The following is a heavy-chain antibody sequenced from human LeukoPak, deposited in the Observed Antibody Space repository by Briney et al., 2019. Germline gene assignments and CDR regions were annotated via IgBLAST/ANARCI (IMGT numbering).Heavy chain of an antibody. V-gene: IGHV4-34*01. CDR1: GGSFSGYY. J-gene: IGHJ4*02. CDR2: INHSEST. CDR3: ARGRGSSWYRYYFDY. D-gene: IGHD6-13*01. Sequence: PSETLSLTCAVYGGSFSGYYWSWIRHPPGKGLEWIGEINHSESTNYNPSLKSRVTISVDTSKNQFSLKLSSVTAADTAVYYCARGRGSSWYRYYFDYWGQGTLVTVSS.